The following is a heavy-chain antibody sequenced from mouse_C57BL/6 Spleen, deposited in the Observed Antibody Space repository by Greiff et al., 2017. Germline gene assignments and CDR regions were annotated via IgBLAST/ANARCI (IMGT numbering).Heavy chain of an antibody. CDR2: ISAGGSYT. Sequence: EVQRVQSGGGLVKPGGSLKLSCAASGFTFSSYAMSWVRQTPEKRLEWVATISAGGSYTYYPDNVKGRVTISRDKATNNLYLQMSHLKSEDTAMYYCARDVDSYAMDYWGQGTSVTVSS. V-gene: IGHV5-4*01. J-gene: IGHJ4*01. CDR1: GFTFSSYA. CDR3: ARDVDSYAMDY. D-gene: IGHD2-13*01.